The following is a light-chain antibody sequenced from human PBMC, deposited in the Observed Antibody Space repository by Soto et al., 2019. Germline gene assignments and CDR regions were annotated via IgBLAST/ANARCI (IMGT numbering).Light chain of an antibody. Sequence: EIVLTQSPGTLSLSPGERATPSCRASQTINKNYFAWYQQKPGQAPRPLMYSASSRATGIPDRFSGSGSGTDFTLTISRLEPEDFAVYYCQYYGRSPLTFGGGTKVDIK. J-gene: IGKJ4*01. CDR2: SAS. CDR3: QYYGRSPLT. CDR1: QTINKNY. V-gene: IGKV3-20*01.